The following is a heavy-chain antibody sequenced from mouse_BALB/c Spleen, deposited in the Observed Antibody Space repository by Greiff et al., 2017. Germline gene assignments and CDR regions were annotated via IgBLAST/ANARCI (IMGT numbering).Heavy chain of an antibody. Sequence: DVQLQESGTVLARPGASVKMSCKASGYTFTSYWMHWVKQRPGQGLEWIGAIYPGNSDTSYNQKFKGKAKLTAVTSTSTAYMELSSLTNEDSAVYYCTRSYYRYEFAYWGQGTLVTVSA. CDR2: IYPGNSDT. CDR1: GYTFTSYW. D-gene: IGHD2-14*01. V-gene: IGHV1-5*01. CDR3: TRSYYRYEFAY. J-gene: IGHJ3*01.